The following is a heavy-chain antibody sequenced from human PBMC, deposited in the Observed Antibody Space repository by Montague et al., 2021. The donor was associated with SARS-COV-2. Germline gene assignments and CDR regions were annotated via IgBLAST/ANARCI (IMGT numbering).Heavy chain of an antibody. CDR2: IYDSGST. D-gene: IGHD3-9*01. CDR3: ARQLTGRYFAWILYGMDV. V-gene: IGHV4-39*01. Sequence: SETLSLTCTVSGGSISSSSYYWGWIRQAPRKGREGNGSIYDSGSTYYNPSLKSRVTISVDTSKNQFSLKLSSVTAADTAVYYCARQLTGRYFAWILYGMDVWGQGTPVTVSS. J-gene: IGHJ6*02. CDR1: GGSISSSSYY.